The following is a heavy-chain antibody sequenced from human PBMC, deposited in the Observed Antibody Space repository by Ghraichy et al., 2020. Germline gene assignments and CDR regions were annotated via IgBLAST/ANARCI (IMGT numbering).Heavy chain of an antibody. J-gene: IGHJ5*02. CDR3: ARHWRPGYSGSWRSANCFDP. Sequence: PSETLSLTCTVSGGSITSSSYYWGWIRQPPGKGLEWIGTTYYTGSSFYNPSLKSRVTISVDRSSNHFSLKLNSVTAADTAVYYCARHWRPGYSGSWRSANCFDPWGQGTLVTVSS. CDR1: GGSITSSSYY. V-gene: IGHV4-39*01. D-gene: IGHD6-13*01. CDR2: TYYTGSS.